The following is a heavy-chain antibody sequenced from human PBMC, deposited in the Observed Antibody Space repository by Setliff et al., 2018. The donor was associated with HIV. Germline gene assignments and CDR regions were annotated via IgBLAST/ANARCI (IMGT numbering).Heavy chain of an antibody. CDR2: ISAYSGNT. V-gene: IGHV1-18*01. Sequence: ASVKVSCKASGYTFTSYGISWVRQAPGQGLEWMGWISAYSGNTNYAQKLQGRVTMTTDTSTSTAYMELRSLRSDDTAVYYCARVAWYESVWGGLGDAFDIWGQGTMVTVSS. D-gene: IGHD3-3*01. CDR3: ARVAWYESVWGGLGDAFDI. CDR1: GYTFTSYG. J-gene: IGHJ3*02.